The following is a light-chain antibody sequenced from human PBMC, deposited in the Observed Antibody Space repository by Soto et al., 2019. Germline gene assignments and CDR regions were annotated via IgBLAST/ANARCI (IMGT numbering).Light chain of an antibody. V-gene: IGLV1-44*01. CDR3: AAWDDSLNGKV. CDR1: SSNIGSNN. CDR2: SNN. Sequence: QSVLTQPPSASGTPGQRVTLSCSGSSSNIGSNNVNWYQQLPGTAPKLLIYSNNQRPSGVPDRFSGSKSGTSASLAISGLQSEDEADYDCAAWDDSLNGKVFGGGTKLTVL. J-gene: IGLJ2*01.